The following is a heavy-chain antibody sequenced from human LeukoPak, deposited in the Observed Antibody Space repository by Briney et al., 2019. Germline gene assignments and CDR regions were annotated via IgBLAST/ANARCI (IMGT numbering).Heavy chain of an antibody. D-gene: IGHD6-13*01. J-gene: IGHJ4*02. V-gene: IGHV4-59*08. CDR1: GGSISTYY. Sequence: PSETLSLTCTVSGGSISTYYWSWIRQPPGKGLEWIGYIYYSGNTINNPFLKSRFTISIDTSTNQFSLKLSSVTAADTAMYYCARHGSSWTFDYWGQGTLVTVSS. CDR2: IYYSGNT. CDR3: ARHGSSWTFDY.